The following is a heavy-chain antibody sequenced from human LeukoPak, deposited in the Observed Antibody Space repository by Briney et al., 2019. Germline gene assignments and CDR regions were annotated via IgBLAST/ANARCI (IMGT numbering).Heavy chain of an antibody. CDR3: ARMYYYDSSGYPDAFDI. Sequence: SETLSLTCTVSGGSISSYYWSWIRQPPGKGLEWIGYIYYSGSTNYNPSLKSRVTISVDTSKNQFSLKLSSVTAADTAVYYCARMYYYDSSGYPDAFDIWGQGTMVTVS. D-gene: IGHD3-22*01. CDR1: GGSISSYY. V-gene: IGHV4-59*08. J-gene: IGHJ3*02. CDR2: IYYSGST.